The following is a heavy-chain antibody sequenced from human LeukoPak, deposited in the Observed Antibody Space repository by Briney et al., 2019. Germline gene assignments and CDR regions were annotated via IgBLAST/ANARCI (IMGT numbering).Heavy chain of an antibody. CDR1: GGSISSYY. J-gene: IGHJ4*02. D-gene: IGHD6-13*01. V-gene: IGHV4-59*01. CDR3: ASGLPGIAAAVDY. CDR2: IYYSGST. Sequence: SETLSLTCTVSGGSISSYYWSWIRQPPGKGLEWIGYIYYSGSTNYNPSLKSRVTISVDTSKNQFSLKLSSVTAADTAVYYCASGLPGIAAAVDYWDQGTLVTVSS.